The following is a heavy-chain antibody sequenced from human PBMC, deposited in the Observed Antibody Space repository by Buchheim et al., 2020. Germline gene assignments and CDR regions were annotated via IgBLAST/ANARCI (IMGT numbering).Heavy chain of an antibody. CDR1: GFTFSDYY. D-gene: IGHD2-2*01. CDR2: ISSSSSYT. J-gene: IGHJ6*03. CDR3: ARVAYCSSTSCYSFYYYYMDV. Sequence: QVQLVESGGGLVKPGGSLRLSCAASGFTFSDYYMSWIRQAPGKGLEWVSYISSSSSYTNYADSVKGRFTISRDNAKNSMYLKMNSLRAEDTAVYYCARVAYCSSTSCYSFYYYYMDVWGKGTT. V-gene: IGHV3-11*05.